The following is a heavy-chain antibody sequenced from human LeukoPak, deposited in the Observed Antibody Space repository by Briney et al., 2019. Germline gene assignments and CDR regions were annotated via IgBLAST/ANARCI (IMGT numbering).Heavy chain of an antibody. CDR1: GFTLSSYW. V-gene: IGHV3-7*03. CDR3: ASRIVAAPYYFDY. CDR2: IKQDGSEK. J-gene: IGHJ4*02. D-gene: IGHD6-13*01. Sequence: GGSLRLSCVASGFTLSSYWMSWVRQAPGKGLEWVANIKQDGSEKYYVDSVKGRFTISRDNAKNSLYLQMNSLRAEDTAVYYCASRIVAAPYYFDYWDQGTLVTVSS.